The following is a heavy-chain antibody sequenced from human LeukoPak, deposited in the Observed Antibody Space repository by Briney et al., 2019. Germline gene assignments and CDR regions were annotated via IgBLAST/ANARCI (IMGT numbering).Heavy chain of an antibody. Sequence: GGSLRLSCAASGFTFSSYGMHWVRQAPGKGLEWVAFIRYDGGNKYYADSVKGRFTISRDNSKNTLYLQMNSLRAEDTAVYYCAVTGHGGYGSYFDYWGQGTLVTVSS. V-gene: IGHV3-30*02. CDR1: GFTFSSYG. CDR2: IRYDGGNK. J-gene: IGHJ4*02. CDR3: AVTGHGGYGSYFDY. D-gene: IGHD5-12*01.